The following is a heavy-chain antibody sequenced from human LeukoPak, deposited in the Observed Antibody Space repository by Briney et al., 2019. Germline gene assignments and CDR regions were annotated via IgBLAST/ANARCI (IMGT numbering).Heavy chain of an antibody. V-gene: IGHV3-30*02. J-gene: IGHJ4*02. CDR3: ARDSCGWYDY. CDR2: IGYDGSSK. Sequence: GGSLRLSCAASGFTFISYGMHWVRQAPGKGLEGVAFIGYDGSSKYYADPVKGRFTISRDNSKNTLYLQMNSLRTEDTAVYYCARDSCGWYDYWGQGTLVTVSS. D-gene: IGHD6-19*01. CDR1: GFTFISYG.